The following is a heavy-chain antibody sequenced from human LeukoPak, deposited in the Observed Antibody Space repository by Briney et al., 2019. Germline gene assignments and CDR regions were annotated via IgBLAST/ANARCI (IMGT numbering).Heavy chain of an antibody. CDR2: IYYSGST. J-gene: IGHJ6*02. CDR1: GGSISSGGYY. Sequence: PSETLSLTCTVSGGSISSGGYYWSWIRQHPGKGLEWIGYIYYSGSTYYNPSLKSRVTISVDTSKNQFSLKLGSVAAADTAVYYCAREGVRYCSSTSCYDPYYYGMDVWGQGTTVTVSS. CDR3: AREGVRYCSSTSCYDPYYYGMDV. V-gene: IGHV4-31*03. D-gene: IGHD2-2*01.